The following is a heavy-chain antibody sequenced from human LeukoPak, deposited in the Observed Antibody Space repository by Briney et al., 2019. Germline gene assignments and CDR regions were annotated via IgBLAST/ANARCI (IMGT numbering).Heavy chain of an antibody. V-gene: IGHV3-48*03. Sequence: PGGSLRLSCAASGCTFSSYEMNWVREAPGKGLGWVSYISSSGTTIYYADSVKGRFTISRDNAKNSLYLQMNSLRAEDTAVYYCARVGVVVAATGNLWFDPWGQGTLVTVSS. J-gene: IGHJ5*02. CDR1: GCTFSSYE. CDR3: ARVGVVVAATGNLWFDP. D-gene: IGHD2-15*01. CDR2: ISSSGTTI.